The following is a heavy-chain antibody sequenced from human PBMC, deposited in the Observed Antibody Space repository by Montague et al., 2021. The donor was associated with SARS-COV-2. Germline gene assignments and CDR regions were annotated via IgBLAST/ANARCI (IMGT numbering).Heavy chain of an antibody. J-gene: IGHJ4*02. CDR3: ARVFPRWLQFDPYFDY. V-gene: IGHV4-59*01. Sequence: SETLSLTCTVSGGSISSYYWSWIRQPPGKGLEWIGYIYYSGSTNYNPSPKSRVTISVDTSKNRFSLKLSSVTAADTAVYYCARVFPRWLQFDPYFDYWGQGTLVTVSS. D-gene: IGHD5-24*01. CDR2: IYYSGST. CDR1: GGSISSYY.